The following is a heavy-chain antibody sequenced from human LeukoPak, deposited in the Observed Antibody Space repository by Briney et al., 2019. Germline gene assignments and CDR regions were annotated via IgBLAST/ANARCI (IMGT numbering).Heavy chain of an antibody. J-gene: IGHJ5*02. CDR2: ISAYNGNT. Sequence: GASVKVSCKASGYTFTSYGISWVRQAPGQGLEWMGWISAYNGNTNYAQKLQGRVTMTRNTSISTAYMELSSLRSEDTAVYYCARAAHCSSTSCYSLDPWGQGTLVTVSS. CDR3: ARAAHCSSTSCYSLDP. V-gene: IGHV1-18*01. D-gene: IGHD2-2*02. CDR1: GYTFTSYG.